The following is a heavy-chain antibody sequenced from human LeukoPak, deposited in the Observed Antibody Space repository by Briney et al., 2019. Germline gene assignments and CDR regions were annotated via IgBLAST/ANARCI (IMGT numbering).Heavy chain of an antibody. Sequence: GGSLRLSSAASGFTFTTYSMTWVRQAPGKGLEWVSIISSGSSAIFSADALKGRFTISRDDAKNLLYLDMNSLRAEDTAVYYCARVHTAVTRHFDFWGQGTLVTVSS. J-gene: IGHJ4*02. CDR3: ARVHTAVTRHFDF. CDR2: ISSGSSAI. V-gene: IGHV3-21*01. D-gene: IGHD4-17*01. CDR1: GFTFTTYS.